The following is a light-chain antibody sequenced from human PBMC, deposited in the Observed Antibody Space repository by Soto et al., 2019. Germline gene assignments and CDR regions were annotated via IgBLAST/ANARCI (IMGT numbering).Light chain of an antibody. Sequence: IVVTQSPDSLAVSLGERATINCRSSQSVLFRTYTKNYVAWYQHKPGQPPNLLLYCESTRESGLPHRFSGSGSGTDSTPPIRILQPEDVAVYYCQQYYSTPLTFGGGTKV. CDR1: QSVLFRTYTKNY. CDR3: QQYYSTPLT. J-gene: IGKJ4*01. V-gene: IGKV4-1*01. CDR2: CES.